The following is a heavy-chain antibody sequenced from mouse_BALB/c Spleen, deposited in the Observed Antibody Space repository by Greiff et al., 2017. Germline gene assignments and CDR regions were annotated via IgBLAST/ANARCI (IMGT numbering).Heavy chain of an antibody. Sequence: QVQLKESGPGLVQPSQSLSITCTVSGFSLTSYGVHWVRQSPGKGLEWLGVIWSGGSTDYNAAFISRLSISKDNSKSQVFFKMNSLQANDTAIYYCARILRPHYYAMDYWGQGTSVTVSS. V-gene: IGHV2-2*02. J-gene: IGHJ4*01. CDR1: GFSLTSYG. D-gene: IGHD1-2*01. CDR2: IWSGGST. CDR3: ARILRPHYYAMDY.